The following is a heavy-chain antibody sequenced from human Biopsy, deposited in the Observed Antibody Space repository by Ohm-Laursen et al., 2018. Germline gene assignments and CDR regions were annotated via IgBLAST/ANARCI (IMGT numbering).Heavy chain of an antibody. Sequence: GASVKVSCKASGDTFTTSAISWVRQVPGQGLDWMGRIIPILGTVDYGQNFQGRATIRADTSTTFLELTSLRYDETAVYYCASGDIGGIGLDVWGLGTTVTVSS. V-gene: IGHV1-69*04. D-gene: IGHD3-10*01. CDR1: GDTFTTSA. CDR3: ASGDIGGIGLDV. CDR2: IIPILGTV. J-gene: IGHJ6*02.